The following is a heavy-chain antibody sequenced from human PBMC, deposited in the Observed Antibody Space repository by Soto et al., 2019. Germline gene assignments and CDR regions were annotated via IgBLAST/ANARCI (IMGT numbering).Heavy chain of an antibody. V-gene: IGHV3-30-3*01. CDR2: ISYDGSNK. D-gene: IGHD3-16*01. J-gene: IGHJ3*02. Sequence: ESGGGVVQPGRSLRLSCAASGFTFSSYAMHWVRQAPGKGLEWVAVISYDGSNKYYADSVKGRFTISRDNSKNTLYLQMNSLRAEDTAVYYCARDKTGGAFDIWGQGTMVTVSS. CDR3: ARDKTGGAFDI. CDR1: GFTFSSYA.